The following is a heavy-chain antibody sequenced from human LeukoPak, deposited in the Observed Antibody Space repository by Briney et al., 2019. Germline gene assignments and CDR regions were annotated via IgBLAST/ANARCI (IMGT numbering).Heavy chain of an antibody. CDR3: ARDFVGDSDYYYYMDV. J-gene: IGHJ6*03. Sequence: NPSETLSLTCSVSGASISTGSYYWSWIRQPAGKGLEWIGRIYTSGSTNYNPSLKSRVTISVDTSKNQFSLKLSSVTAADTAVYYCARDFVGDSDYYYYMDVWGKGTTVTISS. CDR1: GASISTGSYY. V-gene: IGHV4-61*02. CDR2: IYTSGST. D-gene: IGHD4-17*01.